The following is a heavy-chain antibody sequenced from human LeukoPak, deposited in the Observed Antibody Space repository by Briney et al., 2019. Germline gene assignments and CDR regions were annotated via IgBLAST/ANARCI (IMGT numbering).Heavy chain of an antibody. D-gene: IGHD3-9*01. V-gene: IGHV3-30-3*01. CDR1: GFTFSNYA. Sequence: GGSLRLSCAASGFTFSNYAMHWVRQAPGKGLQWVASVSYDGGTKYYADSVKGRFTISRDNSKNTLYLQMNSLRAEDTAVYYCARDQLTGDAFDIWGQGTMVTVSS. CDR3: ARDQLTGDAFDI. CDR2: VSYDGGTK. J-gene: IGHJ3*02.